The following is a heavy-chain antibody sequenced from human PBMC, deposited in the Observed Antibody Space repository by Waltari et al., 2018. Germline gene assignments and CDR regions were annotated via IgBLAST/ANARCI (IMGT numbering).Heavy chain of an antibody. V-gene: IGHV3-7*01. J-gene: IGHJ4*02. CDR2: IKQDGSEK. CDR3: ARQWELLPFDY. Sequence: EVQLVESGGGLVQPGGSLRPSCAASGSPFCTHWTSGFRQAPGKGLEWVANIKQDGSEKYYVDSVKGRFTISRDNAKNSLYLQMNSLRAEDTAVYYCARQWELLPFDYWGQGTLVTVSS. D-gene: IGHD1-26*01. CDR1: GSPFCTHW.